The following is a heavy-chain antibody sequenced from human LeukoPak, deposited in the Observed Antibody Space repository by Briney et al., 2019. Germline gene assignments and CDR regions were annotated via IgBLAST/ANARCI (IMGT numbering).Heavy chain of an antibody. CDR1: GFTFSSYS. J-gene: IGHJ4*02. CDR2: ISSGSSYI. CDR3: ARDYRVANYDFWSGYYIFDY. Sequence: PGGSLRLSCAASGFTFSSYSMNWVRQAPGKGLEWVSSISSGSSYIYYADSVKGRFTISRDNAKNSLYLQMNSLRAEDTAVYYCARDYRVANYDFWSGYYIFDYWGQGTLVTVSS. D-gene: IGHD3-3*01. V-gene: IGHV3-21*01.